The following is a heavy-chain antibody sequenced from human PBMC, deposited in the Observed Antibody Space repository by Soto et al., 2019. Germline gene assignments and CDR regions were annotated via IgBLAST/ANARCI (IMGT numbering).Heavy chain of an antibody. Sequence: GGSLRLSCAASGFTFSSYWMSWVRQAPGKGLEWVANIKQDGSEKDYVDSVKGRFTISRDNAKNSLYLQLNSLRAEDTAVYYCARSLLLWFGESDAFDIWGQGTMVTVSS. CDR1: GFTFSSYW. D-gene: IGHD3-10*01. J-gene: IGHJ3*02. CDR2: IKQDGSEK. V-gene: IGHV3-7*01. CDR3: ARSLLLWFGESDAFDI.